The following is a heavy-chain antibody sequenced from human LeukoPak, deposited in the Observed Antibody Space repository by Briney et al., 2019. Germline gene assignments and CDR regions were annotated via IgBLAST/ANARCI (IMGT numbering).Heavy chain of an antibody. CDR3: ARDAQRGFDYSNSLKY. Sequence: GGSLGLSCAASGFIFSHHGMHWVRQAPGKGLEWVAVIWSDGTNRFYADSVKGRFTISRDNSQKTVFLQMNSLRVNDTAMYFCARDAQRGFDYSNSLKYWGHGTLVTVSS. V-gene: IGHV3-33*01. CDR1: GFIFSHHG. D-gene: IGHD4-11*01. J-gene: IGHJ4*01. CDR2: IWSDGTNR.